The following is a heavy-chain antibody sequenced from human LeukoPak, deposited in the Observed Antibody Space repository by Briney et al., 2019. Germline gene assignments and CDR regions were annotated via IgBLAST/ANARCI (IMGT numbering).Heavy chain of an antibody. D-gene: IGHD3-22*01. Sequence: ASVKVSCKASGYTFTSYDINWLRQATGQGLEWMGWMSPNSGNTGYAQKFQGRVTMTRNTSISTAYMELSSLRSEDTAVYYCARDLDDSSGYYYNPAWVSYYYGMDVWGQGTTVTVSS. CDR3: ARDLDDSSGYYYNPAWVSYYYGMDV. V-gene: IGHV1-8*01. CDR2: MSPNSGNT. CDR1: GYTFTSYD. J-gene: IGHJ6*02.